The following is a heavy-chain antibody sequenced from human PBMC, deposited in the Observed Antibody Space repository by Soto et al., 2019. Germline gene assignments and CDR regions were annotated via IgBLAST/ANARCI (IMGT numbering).Heavy chain of an antibody. D-gene: IGHD3-3*01. Sequence: GGSLRLACAASGFTFSSYGMHWVRQAPGKGLEWVAVIWYDGSNKYYADSVKGRFTISRDNSKNTLYLQMNSLRAEDTAVYYCARGAGLRFLEWTLYGAFGIWGQGTMVTVSS. CDR1: GFTFSSYG. CDR2: IWYDGSNK. CDR3: ARGAGLRFLEWTLYGAFGI. V-gene: IGHV3-33*01. J-gene: IGHJ3*02.